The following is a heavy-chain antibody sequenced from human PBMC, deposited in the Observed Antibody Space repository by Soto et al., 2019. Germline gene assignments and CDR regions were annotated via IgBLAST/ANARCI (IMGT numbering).Heavy chain of an antibody. D-gene: IGHD3-16*01. Sequence: SETLSLTCAVYGGSFSGYYWSWIRQPPGKGLEWIGEINHSGSTNYNPSLKSRVTISVDTSKNQFSLKLSSVTAADTAVYYCARHRRIMIIPWFDPWGQGTLVTVSS. J-gene: IGHJ5*02. V-gene: IGHV4-34*01. CDR3: ARHRRIMIIPWFDP. CDR1: GGSFSGYY. CDR2: INHSGST.